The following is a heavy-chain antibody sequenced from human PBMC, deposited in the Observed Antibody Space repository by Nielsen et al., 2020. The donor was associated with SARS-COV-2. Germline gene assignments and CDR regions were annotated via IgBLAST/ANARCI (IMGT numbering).Heavy chain of an antibody. CDR3: ARGSDEGLAL. Sequence: SETLSLTCTVSGGAISSYYWTWIRQPPETGLEWIAYIYDSGNTNYNPSLKSRVTISVDTSRNQFSLKLTSVTAADTAVYYCARGSDEGLALWGQGTLVIVSS. CDR1: GGAISSYY. D-gene: IGHD3-3*01. J-gene: IGHJ4*02. CDR2: IYDSGNT. V-gene: IGHV4-59*13.